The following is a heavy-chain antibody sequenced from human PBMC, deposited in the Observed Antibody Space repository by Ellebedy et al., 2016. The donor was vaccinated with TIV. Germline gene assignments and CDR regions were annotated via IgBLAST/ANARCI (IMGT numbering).Heavy chain of an antibody. CDR1: GFTFSSYW. D-gene: IGHD5-12*01. CDR3: ARNADIMAPFDH. J-gene: IGHJ4*02. V-gene: IGHV3-74*01. CDR2: IYSDGRIT. Sequence: PGGSLRLSCAASGFTFSSYWMHRVRQAPGKGLVWVSRIYSDGRITSYVDSVEGRFTISRDNAKNMLYLQMNSLTAEDTAVYYCARNADIMAPFDHWGQGALVAVSS.